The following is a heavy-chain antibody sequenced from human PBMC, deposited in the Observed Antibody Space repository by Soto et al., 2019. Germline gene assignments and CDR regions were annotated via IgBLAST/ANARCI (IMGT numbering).Heavy chain of an antibody. J-gene: IGHJ4*02. CDR1: GYTFTGYA. Sequence: QVQLVQSGAEEKKPGASVKVSCKASGYTFTGYAMHWVRQAPGQRLEWMGWINAGNGNTKYSQKFQGRVTITRDTYASTAYMELSSIRSEDTAVYYCARAVAVPADFDYWGQGTLVTVSS. V-gene: IGHV1-3*05. CDR2: INAGNGNT. CDR3: ARAVAVPADFDY. D-gene: IGHD6-19*01.